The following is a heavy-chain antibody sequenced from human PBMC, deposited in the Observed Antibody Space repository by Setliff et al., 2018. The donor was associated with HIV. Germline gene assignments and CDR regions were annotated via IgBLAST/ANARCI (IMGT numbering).Heavy chain of an antibody. V-gene: IGHV1-18*01. CDR2: ISGHNGDT. Sequence: ASVKVSCKASGYSFTRYDVTWVRQAPGQGLEWMGGISGHNGDTKYPQKFQGRVTMTTDTSPNTAYMELRSLTSDDTAVYYCARDGFRAGYSSGWSDYWGQGTLVTVSS. CDR1: GYSFTRYD. D-gene: IGHD6-19*01. J-gene: IGHJ4*02. CDR3: ARDGFRAGYSSGWSDY.